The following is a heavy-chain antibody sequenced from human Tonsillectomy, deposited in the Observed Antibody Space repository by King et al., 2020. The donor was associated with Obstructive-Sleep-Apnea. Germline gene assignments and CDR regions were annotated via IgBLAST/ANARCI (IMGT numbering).Heavy chain of an antibody. Sequence: QLQESGPGLVKPSETLSLTCTVSGGSISSSSYYWGWIRQPPGKGLEWIGSMYYSGSTYYKPSLKSRVTISVDTSKNQFSLKVRSVTAAETAVYSCARVTGYRNWFDPWGQGTLVTVSS. CDR1: GGSISSSSYY. V-gene: IGHV4-39*07. CDR3: ARVTGYRNWFDP. D-gene: IGHD3-9*01. CDR2: MYYSGST. J-gene: IGHJ5*02.